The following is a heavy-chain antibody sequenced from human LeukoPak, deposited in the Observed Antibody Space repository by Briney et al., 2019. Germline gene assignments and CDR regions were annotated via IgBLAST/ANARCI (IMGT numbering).Heavy chain of an antibody. V-gene: IGHV3-48*03. Sequence: RPGGSLRLSCAASGFTFSSYEMNWVRQAPGKGLEWVSYISSSGSTIYYADSVKGRFTTSRDNAKNSLYLQMNSLRAEDTAVYYCARAAVAGWGYNWFDPWGQGTLVTVSS. CDR1: GFTFSSYE. CDR2: ISSSGSTI. J-gene: IGHJ5*02. CDR3: ARAAVAGWGYNWFDP. D-gene: IGHD6-19*01.